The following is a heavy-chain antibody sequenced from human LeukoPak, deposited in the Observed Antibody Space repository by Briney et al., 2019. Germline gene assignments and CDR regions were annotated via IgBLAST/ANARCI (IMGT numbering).Heavy chain of an antibody. J-gene: IGHJ4*02. CDR2: ISLSGYT. D-gene: IGHD1-26*01. CDR1: GGSITTTNY. V-gene: IGHV4-4*02. Sequence: SETLSLTCGVSGGSITTTNYWSWVRQSPGRDLGWIGEISLSGYTGFNPSLRGRVTMSLDESKNHLSLTLTSVTAVDTAIYYCSRESGPYSPFGHWGQGILVTVTT. CDR3: SRESGPYSPFGH.